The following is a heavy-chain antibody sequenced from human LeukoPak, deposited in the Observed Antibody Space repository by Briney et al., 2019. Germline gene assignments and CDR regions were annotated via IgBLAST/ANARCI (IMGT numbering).Heavy chain of an antibody. CDR2: TYYSGST. D-gene: IGHD3-9*01. CDR1: GGFISSSSDY. CDR3: ATISRHFDF. J-gene: IGHJ4*02. V-gene: IGHV4-39*01. Sequence: SETLSLTCTVSGGFISSSSDYWGWIRQPPGKGLEWIGSTYYSGSTYYKPSLRSRITISADTSKNLFSLKLSSVTAADTAVYYCATISRHFDFWGQGMLVTVSS.